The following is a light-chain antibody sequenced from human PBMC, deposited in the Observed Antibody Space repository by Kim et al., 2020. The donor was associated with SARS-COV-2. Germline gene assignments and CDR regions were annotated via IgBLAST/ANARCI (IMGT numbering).Light chain of an antibody. CDR2: AAS. J-gene: IGKJ4*01. V-gene: IGKV1-16*02. CDR1: QGISTY. Sequence: DIQMTQSPSLLSASVGDRVTITCRASQGISTYLAWFQLKPGKAHKSLIYAASSLQSGVPAKFSGSGSGTHFTLIISSLQPEDIATYYCQQYKSYPLTFGGGTKLEI. CDR3: QQYKSYPLT.